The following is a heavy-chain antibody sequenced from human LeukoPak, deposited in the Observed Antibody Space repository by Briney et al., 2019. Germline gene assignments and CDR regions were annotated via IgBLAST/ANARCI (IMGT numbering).Heavy chain of an antibody. CDR2: IYSGGST. CDR3: ARSPPYSQFDP. CDR1: GFTFSNYA. D-gene: IGHD1-26*01. J-gene: IGHJ5*02. Sequence: GGSLRLSCAASGFTFSNYAMSWVRQAPGKGLEWVSVIYSGGSTYYADSVKGRFTISRDNSKNTLYLQMNSLRAEDTAVYYCARSPPYSQFDPWGQGTPVTVSS. V-gene: IGHV3-53*01.